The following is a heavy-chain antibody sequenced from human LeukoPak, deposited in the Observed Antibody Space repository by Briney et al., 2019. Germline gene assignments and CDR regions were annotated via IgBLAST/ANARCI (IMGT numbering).Heavy chain of an antibody. CDR3: ARDQGTAYYDILTGRSPPDY. CDR2: ISAYNGNT. CDR1: GYTFTSYG. D-gene: IGHD3-9*01. Sequence: ASVKVSCKASGYTFTSYGISWVRQAPGQGLEWMGWISAYNGNTNYAQKLQGRVTMTTDTSTSTAYMELRSLRSDDTAVYYCARDQGTAYYDILTGRSPPDYWGQGTLVTVSS. V-gene: IGHV1-18*01. J-gene: IGHJ4*02.